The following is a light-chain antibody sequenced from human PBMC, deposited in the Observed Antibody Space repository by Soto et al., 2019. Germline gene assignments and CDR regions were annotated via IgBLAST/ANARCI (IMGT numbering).Light chain of an antibody. J-gene: IGKJ1*01. CDR2: GAS. CDR3: QQYGSSGT. CDR1: QSVSNNY. Sequence: SVLTQSPGTRSLSPGERATLSCRASQSVSNNYLAWYQQKPGQAPRLLIYGASNRATGIPDRFSGSGSGTDFTLTISRLEPEDFAVYYCQQYGSSGTFGQGTKVDIK. V-gene: IGKV3-20*01.